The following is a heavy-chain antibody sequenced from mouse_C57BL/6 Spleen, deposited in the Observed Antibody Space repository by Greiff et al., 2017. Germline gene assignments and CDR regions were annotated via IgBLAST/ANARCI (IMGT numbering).Heavy chain of an antibody. V-gene: IGHV1-80*01. J-gene: IGHJ4*01. CDR3: ARSGYALYAMDY. D-gene: IGHD3-1*01. CDR2: IYPGDGDT. CDR1: GYAFSSYW. Sequence: VKLQESGAELVKPGASVKISCKASGYAFSSYWMNWVKQRPGKGLEWIGQIYPGDGDTNYNGKFKGKATLTADKSSSTAYMQLSSLTSEDSAVYFCARSGYALYAMDYWGQGTSVTVSS.